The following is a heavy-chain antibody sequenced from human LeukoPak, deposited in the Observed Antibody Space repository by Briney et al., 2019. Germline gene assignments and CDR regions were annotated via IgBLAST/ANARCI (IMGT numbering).Heavy chain of an antibody. CDR3: AGGDNWNVRI. J-gene: IGHJ4*02. Sequence: SETLSLTCAVSGSSISSAYYWGWIRQPPREGLEWIGSIYHSGSTYYNPSLKSRVTISVDTSKNQFSLKLSSVTAADTAVYYCAGGDNWNVRIWGQGTLVTVSS. V-gene: IGHV4-38-2*01. CDR1: GSSISSAYY. CDR2: IYHSGST. D-gene: IGHD1-20*01.